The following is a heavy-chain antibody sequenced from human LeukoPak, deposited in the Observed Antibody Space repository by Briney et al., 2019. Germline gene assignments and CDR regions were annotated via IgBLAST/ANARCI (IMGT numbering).Heavy chain of an antibody. CDR2: ISWNSGSI. V-gene: IGHV3-9*01. Sequence: PGRSLRLSCAASGFTFDDYAMHWVGQALGKGLEWVSGISWNSGSIGYADSVKGRFTISRDNAKNSLYLQMNSLRAEDTALYYCAKDIGRISYYDSRGHFDYWGQGTLITVSS. J-gene: IGHJ4*02. CDR1: GFTFDDYA. D-gene: IGHD3-22*01. CDR3: AKDIGRISYYDSRGHFDY.